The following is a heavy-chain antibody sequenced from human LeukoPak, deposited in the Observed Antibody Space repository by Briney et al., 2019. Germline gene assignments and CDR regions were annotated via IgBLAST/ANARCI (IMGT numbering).Heavy chain of an antibody. Sequence: SETLSLTCTVSGGSISSSSYYWGWIRQPPGKGLEWIGSTYYSGSTYYNPSLKSRVTISVDTSKNQFSLKLSSVTAADTAVYYCARHVGTPYYYYYMDVWGKGTTVTVSS. CDR2: TYYSGST. J-gene: IGHJ6*03. CDR1: GGSISSSSYY. D-gene: IGHD1-1*01. CDR3: ARHVGTPYYYYYMDV. V-gene: IGHV4-39*01.